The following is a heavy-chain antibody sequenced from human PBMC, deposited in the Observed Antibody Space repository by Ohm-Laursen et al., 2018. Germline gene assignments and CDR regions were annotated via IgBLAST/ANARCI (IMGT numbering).Heavy chain of an antibody. V-gene: IGHV4-59*12. D-gene: IGHD5-24*01. CDR2: VYYNGRT. CDR1: GDSITNYY. CDR3: ARDPPETYFDY. J-gene: IGHJ4*02. Sequence: GTLSLTCTVSGDSITNYYWSWIRQPPGKGLEWIGYVYYNGRTNYNPSLKSRVTMSVDTSKNQLSLKVNSVTAADTAVYYCARDPPETYFDYWGQGTLVTVSS.